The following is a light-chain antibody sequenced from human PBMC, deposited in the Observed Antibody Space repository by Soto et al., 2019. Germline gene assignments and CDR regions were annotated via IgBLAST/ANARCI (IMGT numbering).Light chain of an antibody. Sequence: QSVLTQPPSASGSPGRRVTISCSGSSSNIGSNSVNWYQQLPGTAPKLLIYTNNQRPSGVPDRFSGSKSGTSASLAISGLQSEDEADYYCSTWDGSLNAVVFGGGTKVTVL. CDR3: STWDGSLNAVV. J-gene: IGLJ2*01. CDR2: TNN. V-gene: IGLV1-44*01. CDR1: SSNIGSNS.